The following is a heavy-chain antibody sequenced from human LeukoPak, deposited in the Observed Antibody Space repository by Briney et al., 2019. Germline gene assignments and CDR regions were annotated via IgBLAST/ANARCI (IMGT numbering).Heavy chain of an antibody. V-gene: IGHV1-2*02. Sequence: GASVKVSCKASGYTFTDYYYIHWVRQGPGQGLEWMGWLNPKSGDTNYAQKFQGRVTVTRDTSISTAYMELSRLRSDDTAVYYCARPSSTDYVWGQGTQVTVSS. D-gene: IGHD2-2*01. J-gene: IGHJ4*02. CDR2: LNPKSGDT. CDR1: GYTFTDYY. CDR3: ARPSSTDYV.